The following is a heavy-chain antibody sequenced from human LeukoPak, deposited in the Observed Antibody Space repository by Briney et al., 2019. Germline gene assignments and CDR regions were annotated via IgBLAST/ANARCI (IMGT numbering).Heavy chain of an antibody. CDR1: GGSFSGYY. Sequence: KPSETLSLTCAVYGGSFSGYYWSWIRQPPGKGLEWIGEINHSGSTNYNPSLKSRVTISVDTSKNQFSLKLSSVAAADTAVYYCARAEDSSGYYDAFDIWGQGTMVTVSS. J-gene: IGHJ3*02. CDR3: ARAEDSSGYYDAFDI. D-gene: IGHD3-22*01. CDR2: INHSGST. V-gene: IGHV4-34*01.